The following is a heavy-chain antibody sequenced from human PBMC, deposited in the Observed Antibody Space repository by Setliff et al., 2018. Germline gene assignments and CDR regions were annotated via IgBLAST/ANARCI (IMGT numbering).Heavy chain of an antibody. CDR1: GFTFSSYG. D-gene: IGHD2-21*02. Sequence: GGSLRLSCAASGFTFSSYGMHWVRQAPGKGLEWVAAIRYDGSNKYYADSVKGRFTTSRENAKNSLYLQMNSLRAEDTAVYYCARRLRGSAWYVRLGEDYWGQGVLVTVSS. J-gene: IGHJ4*02. V-gene: IGHV3-33*03. CDR2: IRYDGSNK. CDR3: ARRLRGSAWYVRLGEDY.